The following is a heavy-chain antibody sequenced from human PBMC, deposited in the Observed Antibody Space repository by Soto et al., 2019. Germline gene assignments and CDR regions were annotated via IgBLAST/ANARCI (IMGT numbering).Heavy chain of an antibody. J-gene: IGHJ6*02. CDR1: GGTFSSYA. D-gene: IGHD3-22*01. CDR2: IIPLFGTT. Sequence: SVKVSCKASGGTFSSYAISWVRQAPGQGLEWMGGIIPLFGTTNSAQRFQGRVTITADTSTSTAYMELTRLRSDDTAVYYCARGPPTMIVGSFYYYGVDLWGQGTTVTVSS. V-gene: IGHV1-69*06. CDR3: ARGPPTMIVGSFYYYGVDL.